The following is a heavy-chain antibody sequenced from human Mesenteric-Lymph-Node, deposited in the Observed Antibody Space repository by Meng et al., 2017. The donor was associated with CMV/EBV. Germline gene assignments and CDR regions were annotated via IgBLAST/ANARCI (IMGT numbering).Heavy chain of an antibody. CDR2: ISSSSSTI. Sequence: GGSLRLSCAASGFTFDDYGMSWVRQAPGKGLEWVSYISSSSSTIYYADSVKGRFTISRDNAKNSLYLQMNSLRAEDTAVYYCAREGYCSSTSCYFSPDYYYYYGMDVWGQGTTVTVSS. CDR1: GFTFDDYG. J-gene: IGHJ6*02. CDR3: AREGYCSSTSCYFSPDYYYYYGMDV. D-gene: IGHD2-2*01. V-gene: IGHV3-48*04.